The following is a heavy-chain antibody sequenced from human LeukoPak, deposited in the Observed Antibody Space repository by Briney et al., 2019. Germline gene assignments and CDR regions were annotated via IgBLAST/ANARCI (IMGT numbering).Heavy chain of an antibody. Sequence: ASVKVSFKASGYTFTGYYMHWVRQAPGQGLEWMGRINPNSGGTNYAQKFQGRVTMTRDTSISTAYMELSRLRSDDTAVYYCAREGGYSSSWSGYWGQGTLVTVSS. V-gene: IGHV1-2*06. D-gene: IGHD6-13*01. CDR2: INPNSGGT. J-gene: IGHJ4*02. CDR3: AREGGYSSSWSGY. CDR1: GYTFTGYY.